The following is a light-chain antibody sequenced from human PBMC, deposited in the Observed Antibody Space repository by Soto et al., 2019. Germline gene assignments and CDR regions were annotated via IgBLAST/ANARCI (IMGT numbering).Light chain of an antibody. Sequence: DIQMTQSPSTLSASVGDRVTITCRASQNISNWLAWYQQRPGKAPNLLIYKASSLESGVSSRFSGSGFGTEFTLTISSLQPDDFATYYCQHYNSYPYTFGQGTKLEIK. J-gene: IGKJ2*01. CDR3: QHYNSYPYT. V-gene: IGKV1-5*03. CDR2: KAS. CDR1: QNISNW.